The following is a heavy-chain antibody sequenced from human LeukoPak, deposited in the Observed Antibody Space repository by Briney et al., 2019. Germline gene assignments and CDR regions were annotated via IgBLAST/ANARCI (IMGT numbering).Heavy chain of an antibody. J-gene: IGHJ4*02. V-gene: IGHV1-18*01. CDR2: ISANDGKT. Sequence: ASVKVSCKASGFVFTSYGFTWVRQAPGQGLEWMGWISANDGKTHYSEKHQGRVTMSTDTVTSTAYMELRSLRSDDTAVYYCARELHVERDDYWGQGTLVTVSS. D-gene: IGHD1-1*01. CDR3: ARELHVERDDY. CDR1: GFVFTSYG.